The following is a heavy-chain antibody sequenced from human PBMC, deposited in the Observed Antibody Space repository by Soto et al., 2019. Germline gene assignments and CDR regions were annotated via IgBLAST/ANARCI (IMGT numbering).Heavy chain of an antibody. V-gene: IGHV1-18*01. Sequence: ASVKVSCKASGYTFTSYGISWVRQAPGQGLEWMGWISAYNGNTNYAQKLQGRVTMTTDTSTSTAHMELRSLRSDDTAVYYCARVLELRGCWFDPWGQGTLVTVSS. D-gene: IGHD1-7*01. CDR2: ISAYNGNT. CDR3: ARVLELRGCWFDP. CDR1: GYTFTSYG. J-gene: IGHJ5*02.